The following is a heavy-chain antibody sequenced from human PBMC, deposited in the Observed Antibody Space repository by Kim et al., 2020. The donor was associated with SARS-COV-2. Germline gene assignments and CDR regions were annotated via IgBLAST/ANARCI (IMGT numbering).Heavy chain of an antibody. CDR2: ISTYNGNT. D-gene: IGHD4-4*01. Sequence: ASVKVSCKASGYTFNSLGISWVRQAPGQGLEWMGWISTYNGNTNYAQKVQGRVSMTTDTSTSTTYMELRSLRSDDTAVYYCARRDDYNGGFSFDIWGQGT. CDR3: ARRDDYNGGFSFDI. CDR1: GYTFNSLG. J-gene: IGHJ3*02. V-gene: IGHV1-18*01.